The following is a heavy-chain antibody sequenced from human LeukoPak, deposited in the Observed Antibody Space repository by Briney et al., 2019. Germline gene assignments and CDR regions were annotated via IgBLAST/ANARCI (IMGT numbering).Heavy chain of an antibody. J-gene: IGHJ5*01. CDR2: ISDSGSA. CDR3: ARGPPDFYNSGSYYNGYNWFDS. D-gene: IGHD3-10*01. Sequence: SETLSLTCTVSGSSMSSDYYWGWIRQPPGKGLEWIGSISDSGSAYYNPSLKSRVVISVDPSKKQFSLKVTSVTAADTAVYYCARGPPDFYNSGSYYNGYNWFDSWGQGTLVTVSS. CDR1: GSSMSSDYY. V-gene: IGHV4-38-2*02.